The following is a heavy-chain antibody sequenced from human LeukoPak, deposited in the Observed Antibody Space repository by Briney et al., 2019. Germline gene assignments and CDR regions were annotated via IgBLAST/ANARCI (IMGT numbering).Heavy chain of an antibody. CDR3: ARDFAKNYYDSSGYYAFY. Sequence: GRSLRLSCAASGFTFSSYAMHWVRQAPGKGLEWVAVISYDGSNKYYADSVKGRFTISRDNSKNTLYLQMNSLRAEDTAVYYCARDFAKNYYDSSGYYAFYWGQGTLVTVSS. D-gene: IGHD3-22*01. CDR2: ISYDGSNK. V-gene: IGHV3-30-3*01. J-gene: IGHJ4*02. CDR1: GFTFSSYA.